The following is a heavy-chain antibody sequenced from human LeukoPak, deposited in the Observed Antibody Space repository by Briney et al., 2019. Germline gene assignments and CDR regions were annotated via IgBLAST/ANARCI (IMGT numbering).Heavy chain of an antibody. CDR1: GYTFTSYG. V-gene: IGHV1-18*01. J-gene: IGHJ5*02. CDR2: ISAYNGNT. Sequence: ASVKVSCKASGYTFTSYGISWVRQAPGQGLEWMGWISAYNGNTNYAQKLQGRVTMTTDTSTSTAYMELRSLRSDDTAVYYCARDFMITFGGVIANNWFDPWGQGTLVTVSS. CDR3: ARDFMITFGGVIANNWFDP. D-gene: IGHD3-16*02.